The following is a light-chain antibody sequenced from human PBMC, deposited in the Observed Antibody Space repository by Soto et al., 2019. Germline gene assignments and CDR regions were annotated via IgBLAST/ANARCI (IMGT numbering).Light chain of an antibody. CDR2: GAS. CDR3: QQFGSSPGFT. V-gene: IGKV3-20*01. Sequence: EIVLTQSPGTLSLSPGERATLSCRASQSINSRYLAWYQQQPGQAPRLLISGASSRYTGIPDMFSGSGSGTDFTLTISRLEPEDFAVYYCQQFGSSPGFTFGPGTKVDIK. CDR1: QSINSRY. J-gene: IGKJ3*01.